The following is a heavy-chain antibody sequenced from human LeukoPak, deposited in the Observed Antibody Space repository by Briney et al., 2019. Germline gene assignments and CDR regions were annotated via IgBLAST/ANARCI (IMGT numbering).Heavy chain of an antibody. J-gene: IGHJ5*02. CDR3: ARESGYHGSGFDP. CDR1: GFTFSSYW. V-gene: IGHV3-74*01. Sequence: PGGSLRLSCAASGFTFSSYWMHWVRQGPGKGLVWVSRIKSDGSSTSYADSVKGRFIISRDNAKNTLYLQMNSLRDEDTAVYYCARESGYHGSGFDPWGQGTLVTVSS. D-gene: IGHD3-10*01. CDR2: IKSDGSST.